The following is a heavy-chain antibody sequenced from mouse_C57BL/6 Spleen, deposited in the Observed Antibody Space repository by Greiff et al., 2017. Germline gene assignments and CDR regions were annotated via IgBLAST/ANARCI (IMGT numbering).Heavy chain of an antibody. V-gene: IGHV10-3*01. CDR2: IRRKSSNYAT. CDR3: VREPLLKYYLNY. CDR1: GFTFNTYA. D-gene: IGHD1-1*01. J-gene: IGHJ2*01. Sequence: EVKLVESGGGLVQPKGSLKLSCAASGFTFNTYAMYWVRQAPGKGLEWVARIRRKSSNYATYYADSVKDRFTISRDDSQSMLYLQMNNLKTEDTAMYYCVREPLLKYYLNYWGEGPTLAVS.